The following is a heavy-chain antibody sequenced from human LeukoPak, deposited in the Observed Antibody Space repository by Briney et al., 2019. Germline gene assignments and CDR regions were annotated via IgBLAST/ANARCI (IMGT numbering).Heavy chain of an antibody. CDR2: ISYDGSNK. J-gene: IGHJ3*02. Sequence: GGSLRLSCAASGFTFSSYAMHWVRQAPGKGLEWVAVISYDGSNKYYADYVKGRFTISRDNSKNTLYLQMNSLRAEDTAVYYCARDYCTNGVCYLDAFDIWGQGTMVTVSS. CDR3: ARDYCTNGVCYLDAFDI. V-gene: IGHV3-30-3*01. CDR1: GFTFSSYA. D-gene: IGHD2-8*01.